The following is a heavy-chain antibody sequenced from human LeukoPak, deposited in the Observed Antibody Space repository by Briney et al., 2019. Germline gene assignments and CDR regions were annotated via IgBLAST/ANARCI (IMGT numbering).Heavy chain of an antibody. J-gene: IGHJ6*02. D-gene: IGHD3-10*01. V-gene: IGHV4-31*03. CDR2: IYYSGST. CDR3: ARTYGSGSYYNVRPNYYYYYGMDV. Sequence: SETLSLTCTVSGGSISSGGYYWSWIRQHPGKGLEWIGYIYYSGSTYYNPSLKSRVTISVDTSKNQFSLKLSSVTAADTAVYYCARTYGSGSYYNVRPNYYYYYGMDVWGQGTTVTVSS. CDR1: GGSISSGGYY.